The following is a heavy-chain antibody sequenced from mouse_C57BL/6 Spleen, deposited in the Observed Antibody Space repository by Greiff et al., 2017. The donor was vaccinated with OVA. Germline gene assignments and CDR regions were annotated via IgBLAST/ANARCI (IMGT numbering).Heavy chain of an antibody. J-gene: IGHJ1*03. Sequence: QVQLQQPGAELVMPGASVKLSCKASGYTFTSYGMHWVKQRPGQGLEWIGEIDPSGSYTNYNQKLKGQSTLTVDNSSSTAYMQLSLLTSEDSAVYYCARGGTTGGFDVWGTGTTVTVSS. V-gene: IGHV1-69*01. CDR2: IDPSGSYT. CDR1: GYTFTSYG. CDR3: ARGGTTGGFDV. D-gene: IGHD1-1*01.